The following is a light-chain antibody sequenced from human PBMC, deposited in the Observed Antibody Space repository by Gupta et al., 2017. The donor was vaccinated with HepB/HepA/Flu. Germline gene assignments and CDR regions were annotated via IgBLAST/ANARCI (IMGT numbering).Light chain of an antibody. J-gene: IGLJ1*01. Sequence: QSITIPCSGTSSDVGGYNYVSWYQQHPGRAPKLLICDVTIRPAGISNRFSGSKSGNTASLTISGRQEEDEADYYCSSYTTTNNPVFGTGTRFTVL. CDR2: DVT. V-gene: IGLV2-14*03. CDR3: SSYTTTNNPV. CDR1: SSDVGGYNY.